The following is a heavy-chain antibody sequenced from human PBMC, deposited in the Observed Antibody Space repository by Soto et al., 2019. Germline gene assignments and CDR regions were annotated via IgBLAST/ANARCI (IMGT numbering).Heavy chain of an antibody. Sequence: TVSDFKMIWVRQAPGRGLEWVSSMSGSGDTINYADSVRGRFTISRDDAENSLYLQMNRLRAEDTAVYYCASMYYDFWTTYYTNRKHYGLHXWGQATTVTAS. CDR1: TVSDFK. D-gene: IGHD3-3*01. CDR3: ASMYYDFWTTYYTNRKHYGLHX. V-gene: IGHV3-48*03. J-gene: IGHJ6*02. CDR2: MSGSGDTI.